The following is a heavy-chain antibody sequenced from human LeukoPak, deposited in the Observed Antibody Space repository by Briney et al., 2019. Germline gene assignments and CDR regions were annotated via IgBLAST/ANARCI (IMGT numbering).Heavy chain of an antibody. V-gene: IGHV4-39*01. CDR3: ARHGPDCSSTSCYAGYYYYYMDV. D-gene: IGHD2-2*01. Sequence: PSETLSLTCTVSGGSISSSSYYWGWIRQPPGKGLEWIGSIYYSGSTYYNPSLKSRVTISVDTSKNQFSLKLSSVTAADTAVYYCARHGPDCSSTSCYAGYYYYYMDVWGKGTTVTISS. CDR2: IYYSGST. CDR1: GGSISSSSYY. J-gene: IGHJ6*03.